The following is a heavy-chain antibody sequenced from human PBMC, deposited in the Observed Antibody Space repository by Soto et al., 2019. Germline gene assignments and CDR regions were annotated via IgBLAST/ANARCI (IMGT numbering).Heavy chain of an antibody. Sequence: GGSLRLSCAASGFTFSSYWMSWVRRAPGKGLEWVANIKQDGSEKYYVDSVKGRFTISRDNAKNSLYLQMNSLRAEDTAVYYCAREGYGDYVRKFDYWGQGTLVTVSS. CDR2: IKQDGSEK. J-gene: IGHJ4*02. CDR1: GFTFSSYW. CDR3: AREGYGDYVRKFDY. D-gene: IGHD4-17*01. V-gene: IGHV3-7*01.